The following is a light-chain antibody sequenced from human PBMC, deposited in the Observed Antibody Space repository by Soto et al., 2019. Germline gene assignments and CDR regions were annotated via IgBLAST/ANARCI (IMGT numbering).Light chain of an antibody. V-gene: IGKV4-1*01. CDR1: QSVLYSSNNKNC. Sequence: DIVMTQSPDSLAVSLGERATINCKSSQSVLYSSNNKNCLAWYQQKPGQPPKLLIYWASTRESGVPDRFSGSGSGTDFTLTISSLQAEDLAVYYCQQYYSTPRTFGQGTKVEIK. CDR2: WAS. J-gene: IGKJ1*01. CDR3: QQYYSTPRT.